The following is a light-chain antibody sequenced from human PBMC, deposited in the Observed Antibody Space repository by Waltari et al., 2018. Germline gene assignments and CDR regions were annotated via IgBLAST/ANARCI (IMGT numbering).Light chain of an antibody. J-gene: IGKJ2*01. CDR1: QTVSSTF. Sequence: EIVLTQSPGTLSLSPGERATLSCRASQTVSSTFFAWYQQKPGQAPRLLIYAASTRAAGIPDRFSGSGSGTDCSLTISRLEPDDFAVYYCEQYGSAPYTFGQGTKLEIK. V-gene: IGKV3-20*01. CDR3: EQYGSAPYT. CDR2: AAS.